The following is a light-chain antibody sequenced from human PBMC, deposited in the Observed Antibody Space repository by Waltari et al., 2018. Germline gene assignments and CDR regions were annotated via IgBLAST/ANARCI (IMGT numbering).Light chain of an antibody. Sequence: SYELTQPPSVSVSPGQTARITCSGDALPKQYAFWYQKKPGQAPVLIIDKDTQRRSGIPERFSGSSSGTTITMTISGVQSEDEADYYCLSADSSGTSKVFGGGTKLTVL. V-gene: IGLV3-25*03. CDR1: ALPKQY. CDR2: KDT. J-gene: IGLJ3*02. CDR3: LSADSSGTSKV.